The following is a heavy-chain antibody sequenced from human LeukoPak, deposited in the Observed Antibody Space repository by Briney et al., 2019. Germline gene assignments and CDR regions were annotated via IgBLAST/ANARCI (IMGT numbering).Heavy chain of an antibody. J-gene: IGHJ4*02. CDR2: IHPSGRT. V-gene: IGHV4-4*07. CDR3: ARAPEFSNGWLLDC. D-gene: IGHD6-19*01. Sequence: SETLSLTCSVSGDSMSTYYWSWIRQSAGKGLEWIGRIHPSGRTDYNPSLRSRVTLSVDASKNQLSLKVSSVIAADTAIYYCARAPEFSNGWLLDCWGQGSLVTVSS. CDR1: GDSMSTYY.